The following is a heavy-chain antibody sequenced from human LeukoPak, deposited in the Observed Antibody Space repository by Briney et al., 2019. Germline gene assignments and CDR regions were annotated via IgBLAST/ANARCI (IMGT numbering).Heavy chain of an antibody. CDR2: IGTAGDT. D-gene: IGHD5-24*01. CDR1: GFTFSSYD. Sequence: PGGSLRLSCAASGFTFSSYDMHWVRQATGKGLEWVSAIGTAGDTYYPGSVKGRFTISRENAKNSLYLQMNSPRAEDTAVYYCARGGDGYNYDGFDYWGQGTLVAVSP. J-gene: IGHJ4*02. V-gene: IGHV3-13*01. CDR3: ARGGDGYNYDGFDY.